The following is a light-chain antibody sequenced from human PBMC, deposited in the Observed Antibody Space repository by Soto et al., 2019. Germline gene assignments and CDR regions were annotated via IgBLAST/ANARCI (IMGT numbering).Light chain of an antibody. CDR2: DAS. J-gene: IGKJ4*01. V-gene: IGKV3-15*01. CDR1: QSVSSD. CDR3: QQYADWPLT. Sequence: EIVMTQSPATLFVSLGDRATLSCRASQSVSSDLAWYQQKPGQAPRLLIYDASSRATGIPARFSGSASGTEFTLAISSLQSEDFAVYYCQQYADWPLTFGGGTKVEIK.